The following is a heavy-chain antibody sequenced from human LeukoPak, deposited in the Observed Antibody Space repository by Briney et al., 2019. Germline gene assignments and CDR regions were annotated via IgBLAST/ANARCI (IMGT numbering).Heavy chain of an antibody. D-gene: IGHD3-22*01. CDR3: ATSPYITMIVVVTLDY. Sequence: GGPLSLPCAVSGFILYSYAVRCLRHATGKAGEGVSDICGWEGSTYYADSVKGRFTISRDNSRNTLYLQMNSLRAEDTAVYYCATSPYITMIVVVTLDYWGQGTLVTVSS. CDR2: ICGWEGST. J-gene: IGHJ4*02. CDR1: GFILYSYA. V-gene: IGHV3-23*01.